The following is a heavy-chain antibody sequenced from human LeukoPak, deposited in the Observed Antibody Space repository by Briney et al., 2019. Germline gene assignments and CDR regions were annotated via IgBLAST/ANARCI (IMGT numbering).Heavy chain of an antibody. CDR1: GFTFSSYW. CDR2: IKHDGSEK. J-gene: IGHJ3*02. CDR3: ARDGYRLDGFDM. D-gene: IGHD5-24*01. Sequence: AGSLRLSCAASGFTFSSYWMNWVRQAPGKGLEWVANIKHDGSEKYYVDSVEGRFTISRDNTKNSLYLQMNSLRAEDTGVYFCARDGYRLDGFDMWGQGTLVTVSS. V-gene: IGHV3-7*05.